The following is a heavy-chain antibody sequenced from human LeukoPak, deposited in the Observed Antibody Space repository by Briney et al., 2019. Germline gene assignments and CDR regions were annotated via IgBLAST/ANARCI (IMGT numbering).Heavy chain of an antibody. D-gene: IGHD4-17*01. J-gene: IGHJ4*02. CDR2: ISASGTIT. Sequence: GGSLRLSCAASGFTFSSYEMNWVRQAPGKGLEWISYISASGTITHYADSVEGRFTISRDNAKNSLYLQMNSLRAEDTAVYYCARVSPNTVTTLQYFDYWGQGTLVTVSS. CDR1: GFTFSSYE. V-gene: IGHV3-48*03. CDR3: ARVSPNTVTTLQYFDY.